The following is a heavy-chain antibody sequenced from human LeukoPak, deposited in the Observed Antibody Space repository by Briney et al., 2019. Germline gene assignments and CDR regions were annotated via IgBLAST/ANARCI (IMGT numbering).Heavy chain of an antibody. Sequence: KPSETLSLTCTVSGGSISNYYWSWIRQPPGEGLEWSGYIYYSGSTNYNPSLKSRVTISIHTSKTQFSLQLSSVTAADTAVYFCARSDYYDSSGYWRWGQGTLVTVSS. D-gene: IGHD3-22*01. CDR3: ARSDYYDSSGYWR. V-gene: IGHV4-59*08. J-gene: IGHJ4*02. CDR1: GGSISNYY. CDR2: IYYSGST.